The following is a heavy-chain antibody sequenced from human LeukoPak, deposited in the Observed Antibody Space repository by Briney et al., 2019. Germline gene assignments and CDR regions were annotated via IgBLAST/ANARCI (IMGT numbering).Heavy chain of an antibody. J-gene: IGHJ6*02. CDR3: ASCGLREYGMDV. CDR2: INPSGGST. D-gene: IGHD4-17*01. CDR1: GYTFTGYY. V-gene: IGHV1-46*01. Sequence: GASVKVSCKASGYTFTGYYMHWVRQAPGQGLEWMGIINPSGGSTSYAQKFQGRVTMTRDTSTSTVYMELSSLRSEDTAVYYCASCGLREYGMDVWGQGTTVTVSS.